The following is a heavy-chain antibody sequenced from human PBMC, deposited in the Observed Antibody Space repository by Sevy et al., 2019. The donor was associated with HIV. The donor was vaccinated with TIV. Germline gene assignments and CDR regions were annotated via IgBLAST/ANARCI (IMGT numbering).Heavy chain of an antibody. V-gene: IGHV3-21*01. Sequence: GGSLRLSCAASGFTFSSYSMNWVRQAPGKGLEWVSSISSSSSYIYYADSVKGRFTISRDNAKNSLYLQMNSLRAEDTAVYYCAREEDNWNYFDYWGQGTLVTVSS. CDR1: GFTFSSYS. J-gene: IGHJ4*02. CDR2: ISSSSSYI. CDR3: AREEDNWNYFDY. D-gene: IGHD1-20*01.